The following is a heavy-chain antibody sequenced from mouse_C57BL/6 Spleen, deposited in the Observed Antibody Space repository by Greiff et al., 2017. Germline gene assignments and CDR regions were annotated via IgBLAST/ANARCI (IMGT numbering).Heavy chain of an antibody. D-gene: IGHD4-1*01. J-gene: IGHJ2*01. Sequence: EVHLVESGGGLVKPGGSLKLSCAASGFTFSSYAMSWVRQTPEKRLEWVATISDGGSYTYYPDNVKGRFTISRDNAKNNLYLQRSHLKSEDTAMYYCARGGWDWVYYFDYWGQGTTLTVSS. V-gene: IGHV5-4*01. CDR3: ARGGWDWVYYFDY. CDR2: ISDGGSYT. CDR1: GFTFSSYA.